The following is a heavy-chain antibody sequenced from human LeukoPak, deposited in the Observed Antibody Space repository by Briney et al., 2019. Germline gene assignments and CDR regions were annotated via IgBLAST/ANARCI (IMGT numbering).Heavy chain of an antibody. J-gene: IGHJ4*02. CDR3: AKAVVSGRSFDY. CDR1: GFTFSSYG. Sequence: GGSLRLSCAASGFTFSSYGMHWVRQAPGKGLEWVAVISFDATNKYYADSVKGRFTISRDNSKNTLYLQMNSLRAADTAVYYCAKAVVSGRSFDYWGQGTLVTVSS. D-gene: IGHD6-19*01. CDR2: ISFDATNK. V-gene: IGHV3-30*18.